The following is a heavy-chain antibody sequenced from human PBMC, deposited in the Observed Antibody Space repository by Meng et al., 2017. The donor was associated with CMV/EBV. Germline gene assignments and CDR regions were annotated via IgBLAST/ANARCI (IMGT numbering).Heavy chain of an antibody. CDR2: IKGDGTTT. J-gene: IGHJ4*02. Sequence: GGSLRLSCAASGFIFSDHWMHWVRQAPEEGLLWVSRIKGDGTTTGYADSVKGRFTISRDNAKKTLYLQMNSLRVEDTAVFYCVRDGVGAPPFDYWGQGALVTVSS. CDR1: GFIFSDHW. CDR3: VRDGVGAPPFDY. V-gene: IGHV3-74*01. D-gene: IGHD1-26*01.